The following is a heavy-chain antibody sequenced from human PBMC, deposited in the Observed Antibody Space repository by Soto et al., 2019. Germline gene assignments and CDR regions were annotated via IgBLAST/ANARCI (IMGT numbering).Heavy chain of an antibody. Sequence: SDTLSLTCTVSGGSISSYYWSWIRQPPGKGLEWIGYIYYSGSTNYNPSLKSRVTISVDTSKNQFSLKLSSVTAADTAVYYCARTCSSTSCYAHYYYGMDVWGQGTTVTVSS. CDR2: IYYSGST. D-gene: IGHD2-2*01. CDR1: GGSISSYY. J-gene: IGHJ6*02. CDR3: ARTCSSTSCYAHYYYGMDV. V-gene: IGHV4-59*01.